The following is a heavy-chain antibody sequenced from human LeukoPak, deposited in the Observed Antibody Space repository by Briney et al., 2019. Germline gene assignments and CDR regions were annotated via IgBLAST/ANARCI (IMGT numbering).Heavy chain of an antibody. Sequence: SETLSPTCTVSGASISSYYWSWIRQPPGKGLEWIGYIYYSGSTKYNPSLKSRVTISVDTSKNQFSLKVSSVTAEDTAVYYCASGPYPAAGTDHQFDYWGQGTLVTVSS. CDR2: IYYSGST. D-gene: IGHD6-13*01. CDR3: ASGPYPAAGTDHQFDY. CDR1: GASISSYY. J-gene: IGHJ4*02. V-gene: IGHV4-59*01.